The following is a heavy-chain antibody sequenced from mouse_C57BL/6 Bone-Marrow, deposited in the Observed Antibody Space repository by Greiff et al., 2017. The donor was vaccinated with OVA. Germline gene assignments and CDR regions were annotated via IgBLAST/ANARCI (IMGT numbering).Heavy chain of an antibody. V-gene: IGHV1-54*01. D-gene: IGHD4-1*01. J-gene: IGHJ1*03. CDR3: ASNWDSYWYFDV. CDR2: INPGSGGT. Sequence: QVQLQQSGAELVRPGTSVKVSCKASGYAFTNYLIEWVKQRPGQGLEWIGVINPGSGGTNYTEKFKGKATLTADKSSSTAYMQLSSLTSEDSAVYFCASNWDSYWYFDVWGTGTTVTVSA. CDR1: GYAFTNYL.